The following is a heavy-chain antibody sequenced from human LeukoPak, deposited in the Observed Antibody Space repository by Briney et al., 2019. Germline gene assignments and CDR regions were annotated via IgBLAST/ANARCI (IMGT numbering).Heavy chain of an antibody. CDR2: IYASGSS. J-gene: IGHJ6*03. Sequence: SETLSLTCTVSGGSISSGNYYWNWIRQPAGKGLEWIGRIYASGSSDYNPSLKSRVTICLDTSKNQFSLRLISVTAADTAVNYCARSKEYQLLLSPDYYYMDVWGKGTPVTVSS. CDR1: GGSISSGNYY. CDR3: ARSKEYQLLLSPDYYYMDV. V-gene: IGHV4-61*02. D-gene: IGHD2-2*01.